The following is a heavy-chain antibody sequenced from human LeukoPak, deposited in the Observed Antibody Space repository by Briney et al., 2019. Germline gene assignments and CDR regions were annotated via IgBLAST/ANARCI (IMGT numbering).Heavy chain of an antibody. J-gene: IGHJ4*02. CDR1: GASISSYY. D-gene: IGHD3-10*01. Sequence: SETLSLTCTVSGASISSYYWSWIRQPPGKGLEWIGYIYYTGSTNYNPSLKSRVTMSVDTSKNQFSLKLSSVTAADTAVYYCARLYGSGSSLYFDYWGQGTLVTVSS. CDR3: ARLYGSGSSLYFDY. CDR2: IYYTGST. V-gene: IGHV4-59*01.